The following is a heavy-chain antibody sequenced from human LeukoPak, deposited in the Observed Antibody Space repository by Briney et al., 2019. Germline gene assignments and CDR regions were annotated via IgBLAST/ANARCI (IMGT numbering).Heavy chain of an antibody. Sequence: ASEKVSCKASGYTFTSYGISWVRQAPGQGLEWMGWISAYNGNTNYAQKLQGRVTMTTDTSTSTAYMELRSMRSDDTAVYYCARDRVIVGAIKDHYWAQGTLVTVSS. J-gene: IGHJ4*02. D-gene: IGHD1-26*01. V-gene: IGHV1-18*01. CDR3: ARDRVIVGAIKDHY. CDR2: ISAYNGNT. CDR1: GYTFTSYG.